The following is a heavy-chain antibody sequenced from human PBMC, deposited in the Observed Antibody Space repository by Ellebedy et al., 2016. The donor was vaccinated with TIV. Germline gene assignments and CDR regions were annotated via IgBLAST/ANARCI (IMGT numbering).Heavy chain of an antibody. Sequence: PGGSLRLSCTASGFTFSSYYMTWVRQAPGQGLEWVANIRADGSAQYYLDSVQGRFTISRDNAKNSLYLQMNNLRVEDTAVYYCATDFRASNWGQGTLVTVSS. V-gene: IGHV3-7*01. J-gene: IGHJ4*02. CDR1: GFTFSSYY. D-gene: IGHD5-24*01. CDR2: IRADGSAQ. CDR3: ATDFRASN.